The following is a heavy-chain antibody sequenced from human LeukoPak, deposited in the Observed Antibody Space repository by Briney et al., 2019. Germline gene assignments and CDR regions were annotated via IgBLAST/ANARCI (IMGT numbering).Heavy chain of an antibody. CDR1: GSSFSNYG. D-gene: IGHD6-19*01. Sequence: GRSLRLSCAASGSSFSNYGMHWVRQAPGRGLEWVAVISYDGTNKYYADSVEGRVTVSRDNSKNTLSLQMNSLRPEDTAVYYCAKDASGWYPNYYGLDVWGQGTTVTVSS. J-gene: IGHJ6*02. CDR3: AKDASGWYPNYYGLDV. V-gene: IGHV3-30*18. CDR2: ISYDGTNK.